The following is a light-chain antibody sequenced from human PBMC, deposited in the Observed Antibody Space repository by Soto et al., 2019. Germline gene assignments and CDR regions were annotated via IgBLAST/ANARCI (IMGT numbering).Light chain of an antibody. CDR2: GAS. V-gene: IGKV3-15*01. Sequence: ELVMTQSPATLSVSPGERATLSCRASQSVSSNLAWYQQKPGQAPRLLIYGASTRATAIPARFSGSGSGTEFTITISSLQSEDFAVYYCQQYNNWPPTWTFGQGTKVEIK. J-gene: IGKJ1*01. CDR1: QSVSSN. CDR3: QQYNNWPPTWT.